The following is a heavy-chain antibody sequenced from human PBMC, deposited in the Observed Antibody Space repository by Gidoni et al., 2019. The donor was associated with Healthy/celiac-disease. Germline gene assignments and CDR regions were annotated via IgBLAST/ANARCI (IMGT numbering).Heavy chain of an antibody. CDR3: AKEYYDSSGYYTPRYFDY. D-gene: IGHD3-22*01. CDR2: ISYDGSNK. J-gene: IGHJ4*02. Sequence: QVQLVESGGGVVQPGRSLRLSCAASGFPFSSYGMHWVRQAPGKGLEWVAVISYDGSNKYYADSVKGRFAISRDNSKNTLYLQMNSLRAEDTAVYYCAKEYYDSSGYYTPRYFDYWGQGTLVTVSS. V-gene: IGHV3-30*18. CDR1: GFPFSSYG.